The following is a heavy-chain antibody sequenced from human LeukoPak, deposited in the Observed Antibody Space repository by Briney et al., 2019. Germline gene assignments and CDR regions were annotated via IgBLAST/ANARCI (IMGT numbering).Heavy chain of an antibody. J-gene: IGHJ6*03. D-gene: IGHD2-15*01. CDR2: VYSSGSV. Sequence: SETLSLTCAVSGGSIAIRNYYWAWIRQSPGRGLEWLGSVYSSGSVYYNPSLKSRVTISVDTSKNQFSLKLSSVTAADTAVYYCARLPGHGSGYYYYYMDVWGKGTTVTISS. CDR1: GGSIAIRNYY. V-gene: IGHV4-39*07. CDR3: ARLPGHGSGYYYYYMDV.